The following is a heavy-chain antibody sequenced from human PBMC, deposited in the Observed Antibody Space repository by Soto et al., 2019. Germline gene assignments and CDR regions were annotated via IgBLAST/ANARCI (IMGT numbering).Heavy chain of an antibody. CDR3: AREIMPLPNDSYFGL. Sequence: PSETLALTCNASGGSLTGGQQSQSWIRQPSGKGLEGIGHIFDSGSTFFNLSLDSGLPLSGDTSKNQFSLWLSSVTAADTAVYYCAREIMPLPNDSYFGLWGRGSLVTASS. CDR1: GGSLTGGQQS. V-gene: IGHV4-30-4*01. CDR2: IFDSGST. D-gene: IGHD3-22*01. J-gene: IGHJ2*01.